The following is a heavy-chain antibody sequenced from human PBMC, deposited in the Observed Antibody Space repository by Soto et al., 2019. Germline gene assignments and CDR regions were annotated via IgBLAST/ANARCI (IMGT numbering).Heavy chain of an antibody. Sequence: QLQLQELGPGLVKPSETLSLTCTVSGGSISSSSYYWGWIRQPPGKGLEWIGSIYYSGSTYYNPSLKSRVTISVDTSKNQFSLKLSSVTAADTAVYYCASTSGSYLLSDYWGQGTLVTVSS. J-gene: IGHJ4*02. CDR3: ASTSGSYLLSDY. CDR1: GGSISSSSYY. V-gene: IGHV4-39*01. D-gene: IGHD1-26*01. CDR2: IYYSGST.